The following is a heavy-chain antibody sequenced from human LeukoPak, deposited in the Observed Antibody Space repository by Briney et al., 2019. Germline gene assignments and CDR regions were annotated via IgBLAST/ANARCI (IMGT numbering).Heavy chain of an antibody. CDR1: GFTVSSNY. CDR2: VYSGGST. J-gene: IGHJ2*01. CDR3: AREKYSSGWYSIWYFDL. D-gene: IGHD6-19*01. V-gene: IGHV3-53*01. Sequence: GGSLRLSCAASGFTVSSNYMSWVRQAPGKGLEWVSVVYSGGSTYYADSVKGRFTISRDNSKNTLYLQMNSLRAEDTAVYYCAREKYSSGWYSIWYFDLWGRGTLVTVSS.